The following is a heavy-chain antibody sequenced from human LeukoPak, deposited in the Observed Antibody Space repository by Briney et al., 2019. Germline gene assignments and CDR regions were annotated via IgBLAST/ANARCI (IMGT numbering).Heavy chain of an antibody. Sequence: GRSLRLSCAASGFTFDDYAMHWVRQAPGKGLEWVSYISSSGSTIYYADSVKGRFTISRDNAKNSLYLQMNSLRAEDTAVYYCARAHPGDYGDFQFDYWGQGTLVTVSS. CDR3: ARAHPGDYGDFQFDY. V-gene: IGHV3-48*03. D-gene: IGHD4-17*01. J-gene: IGHJ4*02. CDR2: ISSSGSTI. CDR1: GFTFDDYA.